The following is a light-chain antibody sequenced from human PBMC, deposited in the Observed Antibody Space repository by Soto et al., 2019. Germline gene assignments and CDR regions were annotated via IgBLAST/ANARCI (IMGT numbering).Light chain of an antibody. CDR3: QQSYITPWT. V-gene: IGKV1-39*01. CDR2: AAS. J-gene: IGKJ1*01. Sequence: DIQMTQSPSSLSTSVGDRVTITCRASQSISNYLNWYQQKPGKVPQLLMYAASRLQSGVPSRFSGSGSGTDFTLTISSLQPEDFATYYCQQSYITPWTFGQGTKVEIK. CDR1: QSISNY.